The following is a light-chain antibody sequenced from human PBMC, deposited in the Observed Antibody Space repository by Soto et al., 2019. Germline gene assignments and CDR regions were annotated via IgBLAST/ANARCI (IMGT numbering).Light chain of an antibody. Sequence: EIVMTQSPATLSVSPGERATLSFRASQSFSSNLAWYQQKPGQAPRLLTYGASNRATGIPDRFSGSGSGTDFTLTISRLEPEDFAVYYCQQYGSSGTFGQGTKVDIK. CDR1: QSFSSN. CDR2: GAS. V-gene: IGKV3-20*01. J-gene: IGKJ1*01. CDR3: QQYGSSGT.